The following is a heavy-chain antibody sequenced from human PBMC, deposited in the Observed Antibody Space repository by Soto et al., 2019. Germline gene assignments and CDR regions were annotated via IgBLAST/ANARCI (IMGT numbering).Heavy chain of an antibody. CDR3: VQSRCGGDCLQSYSSHSYYGLDV. D-gene: IGHD2-21*02. CDR1: GFSLSTIGVG. V-gene: IGHV2-5*02. Sequence: QITLKESGPTLVKPTQTLTLTCTFSGFSLSTIGVGVGWIRQPPGKALEWLALIYWDDDKRYSPSLKSRLTVTKDTSKSQVVLTMTNMDPVDTATDYCVQSRCGGDCLQSYSSHSYYGLDVWGQGTTVTVSS. CDR2: IYWDDDK. J-gene: IGHJ6*02.